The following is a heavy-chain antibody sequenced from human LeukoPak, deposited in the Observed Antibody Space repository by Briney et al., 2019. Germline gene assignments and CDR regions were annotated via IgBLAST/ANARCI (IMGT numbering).Heavy chain of an antibody. D-gene: IGHD3-22*01. CDR1: GGSISSSSYY. Sequence: SETLSLTCTVPGGSISSSSYYWGWIRQPPGKGLEWIGSIYYSGSTYYNPSLKSRVTISVDTSKNQFSLKLSSVTAADTAVYYCARHETDKLTMIVVGSFDYWGQGTLVTVSS. J-gene: IGHJ4*02. CDR2: IYYSGST. V-gene: IGHV4-39*01. CDR3: ARHETDKLTMIVVGSFDY.